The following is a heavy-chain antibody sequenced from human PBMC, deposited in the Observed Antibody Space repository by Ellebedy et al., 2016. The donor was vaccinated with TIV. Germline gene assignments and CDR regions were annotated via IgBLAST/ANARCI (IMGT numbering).Heavy chain of an antibody. J-gene: IGHJ6*03. CDR1: GYTFTGYP. V-gene: IGHV7-4-1*02. CDR2: INMNTGNP. D-gene: IGHD1-1*01. CDR3: ARDSRYNWNDWDFYHMDV. Sequence: ASVKVSCKASGYTFTGYPINWVRQAPGQELEWLGWINMNTGNPTYAQGFTGRFVFSLDTSVSTAYLQISSLKVEDTAVYYCARDSRYNWNDWDFYHMDVWGKGTAVTVSS.